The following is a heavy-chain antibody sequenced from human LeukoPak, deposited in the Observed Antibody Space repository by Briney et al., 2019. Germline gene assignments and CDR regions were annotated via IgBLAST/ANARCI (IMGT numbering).Heavy chain of an antibody. D-gene: IGHD5-18*01. Sequence: GGSLRLSRAASGFTFSSYWIHWVRQAPGKGLVWVSRINSDGSSTSYADSVKGRFTISRDNAKNTLYLQMNSLRAEDTAVYYCARARRDTAMYYDYWGQGTLVTVSS. CDR1: GFTFSSYW. J-gene: IGHJ4*02. CDR3: ARARRDTAMYYDY. CDR2: INSDGSST. V-gene: IGHV3-74*01.